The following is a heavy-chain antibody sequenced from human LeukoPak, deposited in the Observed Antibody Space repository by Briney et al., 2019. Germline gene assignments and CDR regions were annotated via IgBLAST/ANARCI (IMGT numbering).Heavy chain of an antibody. Sequence: SVTLSFTGTGAGGTISSSSYDWRWIGQPAGRILEWIGSIYTSGSTTYNPSLKSRVTISVDTSKNQFSLRLSSVTAADTAVYYCARERLSPIAGEDYWGQGTLVTVTS. D-gene: IGHD1-26*01. V-gene: IGHV4-61*02. J-gene: IGHJ4*02. CDR1: GGTISSSSYD. CDR2: IYTSGST. CDR3: ARERLSPIAGEDY.